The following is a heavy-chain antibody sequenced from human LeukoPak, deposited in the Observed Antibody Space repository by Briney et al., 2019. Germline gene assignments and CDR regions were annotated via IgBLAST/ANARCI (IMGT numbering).Heavy chain of an antibody. J-gene: IGHJ6*02. D-gene: IGHD5-18*01. V-gene: IGHV4-34*01. CDR2: SNHFGST. CDR1: GESFSGYF. CDR3: ARGRLQLWSFPLPYNHYAIDV. Sequence: SETLSLTCAVSGESFSGYFWTWIRQPPGKGLEWIGESNHFGSTDYNPSLKSRVTISVDTSKKQLSLNVRSVTDADTAVYFCARGRLQLWSFPLPYNHYAIDVWGQGTTVTVSS.